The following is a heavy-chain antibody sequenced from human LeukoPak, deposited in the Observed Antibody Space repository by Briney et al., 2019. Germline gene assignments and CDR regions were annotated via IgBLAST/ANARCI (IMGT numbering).Heavy chain of an antibody. J-gene: IGHJ4*02. D-gene: IGHD3-22*01. Sequence: GGSLRLSCAASGFTFSDYYMSWIRQAPGKGLEWISYITSSGGAIYYADSVKGRFTISRDNARNSLYLQMNNLRAEDTAVYYCARDYVSTGFTFDYWGQGTLVTVSS. V-gene: IGHV3-11*01. CDR2: ITSSGGAI. CDR1: GFTFSDYY. CDR3: ARDYVSTGFTFDY.